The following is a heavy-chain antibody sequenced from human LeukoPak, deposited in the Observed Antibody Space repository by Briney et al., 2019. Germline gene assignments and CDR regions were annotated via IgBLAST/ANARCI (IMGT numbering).Heavy chain of an antibody. D-gene: IGHD6-19*01. V-gene: IGHV3-66*01. Sequence: GGSLRLSCAASGLTVSSNYMSWVRQAPGKGLEWVSVIYSGGSTYYADSVKGRFTISRVNSKNTLYLQMNSLRAEDTAVYYCARYPGSSGWYSYWGQGTLVTVSS. CDR3: ARYPGSSGWYSY. CDR1: GLTVSSNY. J-gene: IGHJ4*02. CDR2: IYSGGST.